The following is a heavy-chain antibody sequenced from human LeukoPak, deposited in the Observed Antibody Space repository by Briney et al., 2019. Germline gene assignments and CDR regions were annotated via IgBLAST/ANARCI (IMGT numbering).Heavy chain of an antibody. CDR2: ISSSSSYT. J-gene: IGHJ5*02. V-gene: IGHV3-11*05. Sequence: GVSLRLSGAASKFTFCDYYLSRIRQAPGKGLEWVSYISSSSSYTNYADSVKGRFTISRDNANNSLYLQLNNLRAEDTAVYYWARDAGYCSGGSCYLAPWGQGTLVTVSS. D-gene: IGHD2-15*01. CDR3: ARDAGYCSGGSCYLAP. CDR1: KFTFCDYY.